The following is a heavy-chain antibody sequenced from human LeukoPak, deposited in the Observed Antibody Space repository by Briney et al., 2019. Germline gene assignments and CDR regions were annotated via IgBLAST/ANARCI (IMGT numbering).Heavy chain of an antibody. CDR1: GYTFTSYG. V-gene: IGHV1-18*01. Sequence: ASVTVSCKASGYTFTSYGISWVRQAPGQGLEWMGWISAYNGNTNYAQKLQGRVTMTTDTSTSTAYMELRSLRSDDTAVYYCAANYDFWSGPPYGMDVWGQGTTVTVSS. CDR3: AANYDFWSGPPYGMDV. CDR2: ISAYNGNT. J-gene: IGHJ6*02. D-gene: IGHD3-3*01.